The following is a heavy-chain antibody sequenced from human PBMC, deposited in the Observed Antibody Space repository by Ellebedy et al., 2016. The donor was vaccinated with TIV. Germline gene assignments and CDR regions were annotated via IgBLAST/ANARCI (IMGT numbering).Heavy chain of an antibody. CDR2: MSSSGRTI. D-gene: IGHD4-23*01. Sequence: GGSLRLSCAASGFTFSSYGMHWVRQAPGKGLEWVSYMSSSGRTIYYADSVKGRFTISRDNAKNSLFLQMNSLRAEDTAVYFCARGAYGGNSGFGDWGQGTLVTVSS. CDR3: ARGAYGGNSGFGD. V-gene: IGHV3-48*04. J-gene: IGHJ4*02. CDR1: GFTFSSYG.